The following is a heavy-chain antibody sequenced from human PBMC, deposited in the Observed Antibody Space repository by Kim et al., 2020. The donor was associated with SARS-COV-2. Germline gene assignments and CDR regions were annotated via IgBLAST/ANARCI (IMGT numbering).Heavy chain of an antibody. D-gene: IGHD3-22*01. Sequence: ASVKVSCKASGYTFTGYYMHWVRQAPGQGLEWMGRINPNSGGTNYAQKFQGRVTMTRDTSISTAYMELSRLRSDDTAVYYCARWTEYYYDSSGIDYWGQGTLVTVSS. V-gene: IGHV1-2*06. CDR3: ARWTEYYYDSSGIDY. J-gene: IGHJ4*02. CDR1: GYTFTGYY. CDR2: INPNSGGT.